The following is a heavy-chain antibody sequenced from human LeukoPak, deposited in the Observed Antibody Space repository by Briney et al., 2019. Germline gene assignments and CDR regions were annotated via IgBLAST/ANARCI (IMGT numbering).Heavy chain of an antibody. CDR3: AREGATDYYFDP. Sequence: ASVKVSCKASGYSLSSNGISWARQAPGQGLEWMGWISDYSGNTKYAQNFQDRDTLTTDRSTNTAYMELRSLRSDDTAVYYCAREGATDYYFDPWGQGTLVTVSS. CDR2: ISDYSGNT. D-gene: IGHD4-11*01. V-gene: IGHV1-18*01. CDR1: GYSLSSNG. J-gene: IGHJ4*02.